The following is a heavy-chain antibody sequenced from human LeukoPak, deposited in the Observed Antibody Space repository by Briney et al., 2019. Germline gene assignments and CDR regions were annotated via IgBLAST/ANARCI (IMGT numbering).Heavy chain of an antibody. CDR3: ARGYVGATEYCFDP. CDR2: MNPNSGNT. CDR1: GYTFTSYD. J-gene: IGHJ5*02. V-gene: IGHV1-8*01. Sequence: GASVKVSCKTSGYTFTSYDINWVRQATGQGLEWMGWMNPNSGNTGYAQKFQGRVTMTRNTSISTAYMQLSSLRSDDTAVYYCARGYVGATEYCFDPWGQVTLVTVSS. D-gene: IGHD1-26*01.